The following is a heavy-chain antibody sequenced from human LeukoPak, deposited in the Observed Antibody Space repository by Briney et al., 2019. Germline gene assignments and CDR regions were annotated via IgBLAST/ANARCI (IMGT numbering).Heavy chain of an antibody. CDR1: GGSFSGYY. Sequence: SETLSLTCAVYGGSFSGYYWSWIRQPPGKGLEWIGEINHSGSTNYNPSLKSRVTISVDTSKNQFSLKLSSVTAADTAVYYCARVGSYYYDSSGYYYSSYFDYWGQGTLVTVSS. CDR3: ARVGSYYYDSSGYYYSSYFDY. V-gene: IGHV4-34*01. J-gene: IGHJ4*02. D-gene: IGHD3-22*01. CDR2: INHSGST.